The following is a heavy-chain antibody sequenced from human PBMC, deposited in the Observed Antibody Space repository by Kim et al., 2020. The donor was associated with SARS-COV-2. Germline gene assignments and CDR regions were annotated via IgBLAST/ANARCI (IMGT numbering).Heavy chain of an antibody. CDR1: GGSISSSSYY. V-gene: IGHV4-39*01. CDR3: ARQRDIVVVVAATTGWFDP. D-gene: IGHD2-15*01. CDR2: IYYSGST. J-gene: IGHJ5*02. Sequence: SETLSLTCTVSGGSISSSSYYWGWIRQPPGKGLEWIGSIYYSGSTYYNPSLKSRVTISVDTSENQFSLKLSSVTAADTAVYYCARQRDIVVVVAATTGWFDPWGQGTLVTVSS.